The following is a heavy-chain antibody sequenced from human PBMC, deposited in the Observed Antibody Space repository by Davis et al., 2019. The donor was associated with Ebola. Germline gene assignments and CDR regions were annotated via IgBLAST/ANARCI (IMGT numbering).Heavy chain of an antibody. D-gene: IGHD6-6*01. CDR3: TTGLPRYSSSPYYYGMDV. V-gene: IGHV3-15*01. J-gene: IGHJ6*02. Sequence: GGSLRLSCAASGFTFSTYAMSWVRQAPGKGLEWVGRIKSKTDGGTTDYAAPVKGRFTISRDDSKNTLYLQMNSLKTEDTAVYYCTTGLPRYSSSPYYYGMDVWGQGTTVTVSS. CDR1: GFTFSTYA. CDR2: IKSKTDGGTT.